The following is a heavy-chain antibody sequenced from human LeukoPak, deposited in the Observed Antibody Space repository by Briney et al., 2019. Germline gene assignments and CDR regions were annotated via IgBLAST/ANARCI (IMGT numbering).Heavy chain of an antibody. D-gene: IGHD1-26*01. CDR2: ISGSGGST. Sequence: PGGSLRLSCAASGFTFSSYAMSWVRQAPGKGLEWVSAISGSGGSTYYADSVKGRFSISRDNSKNTLYLQMNSLRAEDTAVYYCAKEQRFYSGSYLGYWGQGTLVTVSS. CDR1: GFTFSSYA. V-gene: IGHV3-23*01. CDR3: AKEQRFYSGSYLGY. J-gene: IGHJ4*02.